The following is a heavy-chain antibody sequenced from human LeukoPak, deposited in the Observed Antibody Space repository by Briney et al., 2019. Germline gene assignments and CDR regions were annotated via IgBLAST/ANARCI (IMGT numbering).Heavy chain of an antibody. V-gene: IGHV3-66*02. Sequence: GGSLRLSCAASGFTVSSNYMSWVRQAPGKGLEWVSVIYSGGSTYCADSVKGRFTISRDNSKNTLYLQMNSLRAEDTAVYYCARDLRYYYDSSAPEGSYGMDVWGQGTTVTVSS. D-gene: IGHD3-22*01. CDR2: IYSGGST. CDR3: ARDLRYYYDSSAPEGSYGMDV. CDR1: GFTVSSNY. J-gene: IGHJ6*02.